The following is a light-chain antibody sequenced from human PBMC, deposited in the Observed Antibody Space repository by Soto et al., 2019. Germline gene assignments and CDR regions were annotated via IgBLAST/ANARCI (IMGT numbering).Light chain of an antibody. V-gene: IGKV3D-15*01. CDR3: QEYNTWPWT. CDR2: QTS. Sequence: EIVLTQSPATLSSFPGDRVTLSCRASQYINTRLAWYQHRPGQAPRLLIYQTSIRAAGIPARFSASGSGTDFTLTISSLQSEDFAVYYCQEYNTWPWTFGQGTKVDI. J-gene: IGKJ1*01. CDR1: QYINTR.